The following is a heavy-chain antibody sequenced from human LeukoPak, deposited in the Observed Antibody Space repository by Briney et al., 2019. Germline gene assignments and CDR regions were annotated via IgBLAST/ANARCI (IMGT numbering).Heavy chain of an antibody. D-gene: IGHD1-1*01. Sequence: GGSLRLSCAASGFTFSNYAMNWVRQAPGKGLEWVSSISSSSSYIYYADSVKGRFTISRDNAKNSLYLQMNSLRAEDTAVYYCARDFSPGTGTTGWGQGTLVTVSS. J-gene: IGHJ4*02. CDR3: ARDFSPGTGTTG. CDR1: GFTFSNYA. V-gene: IGHV3-21*01. CDR2: ISSSSSYI.